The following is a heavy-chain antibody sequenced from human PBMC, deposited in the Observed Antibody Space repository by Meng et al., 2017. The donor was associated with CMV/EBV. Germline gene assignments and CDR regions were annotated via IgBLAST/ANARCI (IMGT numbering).Heavy chain of an antibody. CDR1: GYTFTSYG. D-gene: IGHD3-10*01. CDR3: AAYPQTMVRGVALWGAFDY. Sequence: VQRVSGGAEVKKPGASVKVSCKASGYTFTSYGISWVRQAPGQGLEWMGWISAYNGNTNYAQKLQGRVTMTTDTSTSTAYMELRSLRSDDTAVYYCAAYPQTMVRGVALWGAFDYWGQGTLVTVSS. J-gene: IGHJ4*02. V-gene: IGHV1-18*01. CDR2: ISAYNGNT.